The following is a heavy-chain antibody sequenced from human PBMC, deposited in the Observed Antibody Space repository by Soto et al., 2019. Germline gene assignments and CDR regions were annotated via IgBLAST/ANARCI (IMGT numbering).Heavy chain of an antibody. V-gene: IGHV3-74*01. CDR1: GLTFSSYW. CDR3: ARAPYGSGWCGFDY. Sequence: EVQLVESGGGLVQPGGSLRLSCAASGLTFSSYWMHWVRQAPGKGLVWVSRISTDGSVTTYADSVKGRFTISRDNAKNKLYPQMNSLRSQDTAVYYCARAPYGSGWCGFDYWGQGTLGTVSP. CDR2: ISTDGSVT. D-gene: IGHD6-19*01. J-gene: IGHJ4*02.